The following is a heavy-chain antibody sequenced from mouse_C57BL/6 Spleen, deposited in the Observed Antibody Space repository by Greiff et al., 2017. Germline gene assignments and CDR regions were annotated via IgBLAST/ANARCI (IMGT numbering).Heavy chain of an antibody. J-gene: IGHJ2*01. CDR1: GYTFTDYY. CDR2: IFPGSGST. V-gene: IGHV1-75*01. D-gene: IGHD2-4*01. Sequence: QVQLKEPGPELVKPGASVKISCKASGYTFTDYYINWVKQRPGQGLEWIGWIFPGSGSTYYNEKFKGKATLTVDKSSSTAYMLLSSLTYNDSAVYFCAKNEYDARGPYYFDYWGQGTTLTVSS. CDR3: AKNEYDARGPYYFDY.